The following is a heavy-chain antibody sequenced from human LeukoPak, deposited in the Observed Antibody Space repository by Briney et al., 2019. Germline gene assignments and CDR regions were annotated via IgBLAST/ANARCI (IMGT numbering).Heavy chain of an antibody. Sequence: GGSLRLSCTASGFTFSNYGMHWVRQAPGKGLEWVAVISYDGSNNYYADSLKGRFTISKDTSKNTLYLQVNSLTAGDTAVYYCAKDSHNGYFDYWGQGTLVTVSS. J-gene: IGHJ4*02. CDR2: ISYDGSNN. V-gene: IGHV3-30*18. CDR1: GFTFSNYG. CDR3: AKDSHNGYFDY. D-gene: IGHD2-8*01.